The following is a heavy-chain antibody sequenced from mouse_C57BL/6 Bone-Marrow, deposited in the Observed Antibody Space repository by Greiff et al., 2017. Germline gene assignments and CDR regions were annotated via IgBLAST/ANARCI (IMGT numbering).Heavy chain of an antibody. J-gene: IGHJ2*01. CDR2: INPYNGGT. V-gene: IGHV1-19*01. CDR3: SPLTTVGY. Sequence: EVKLVESGPVLVKPGASVKMSCKASGYTFTDYYMNWVKQSHGKSLEWIGVINPYNGGTSYNQKFKGKATLTVDKSSSTAYMELNSLTSEDSAVYYCSPLTTVGYWGQGTTLTVSS. CDR1: GYTFTDYY. D-gene: IGHD1-1*01.